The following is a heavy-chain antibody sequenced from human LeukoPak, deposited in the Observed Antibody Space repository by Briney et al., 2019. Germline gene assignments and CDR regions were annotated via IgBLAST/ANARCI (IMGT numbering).Heavy chain of an antibody. CDR2: FDPEDGET. CDR1: GYTLTELS. V-gene: IGHV1-24*01. Sequence: ASVKVSCKVSGYTLTELSMHWVRQAPGKGLGWMGGFDPEDGETIYAQKFQGRVTMTEDTSTDTAYMELSSLRSEDTAVYYCATDLGIPPQPTLARNYWGQGTLVTVSS. D-gene: IGHD6-13*01. J-gene: IGHJ4*02. CDR3: ATDLGIPPQPTLARNY.